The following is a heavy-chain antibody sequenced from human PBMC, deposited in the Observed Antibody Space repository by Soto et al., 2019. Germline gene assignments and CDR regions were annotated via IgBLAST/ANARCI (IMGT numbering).Heavy chain of an antibody. CDR1: GFPFTNAW. V-gene: IGHV3-15*07. D-gene: IGHD3-22*01. Sequence: PGGSLRLSCAASGFPFTNAWINWVRQAPGKGLEWVGRTKSKTDGGTTDYAEPVKGRFAISRDDSNNMVYLQMNSLKIEDTAVYYCTTDSYSTIIIVRFDYWGHGTLVTVSS. CDR2: TKSKTDGGTT. CDR3: TTDSYSTIIIVRFDY. J-gene: IGHJ4*01.